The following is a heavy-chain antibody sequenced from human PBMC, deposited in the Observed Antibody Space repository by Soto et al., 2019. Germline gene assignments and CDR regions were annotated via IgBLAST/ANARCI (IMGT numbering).Heavy chain of an antibody. CDR2: IYYSGST. J-gene: IGHJ6*02. D-gene: IGHD4-17*01. CDR1: GGSISSYY. Sequence: PSETLSLTCTVSGGSISSYYWSCIRQPPGKGLEWIVYIYYSGSTNYNPSLKSRVTISVDTSKNQFSLKLSSVTAADTAVYYCARGRTTYGYYYYYYGMDVWGQGTTVTVSS. CDR3: ARGRTTYGYYYYYYGMDV. V-gene: IGHV4-59*12.